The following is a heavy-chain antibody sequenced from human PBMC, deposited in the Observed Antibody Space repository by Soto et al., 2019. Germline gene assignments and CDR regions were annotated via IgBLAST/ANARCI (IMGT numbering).Heavy chain of an antibody. CDR2: IIPIFGTA. V-gene: IGHV1-69*13. CDR1: GGTFSSYA. D-gene: IGHD6-19*01. Sequence: SVKVSCKASGGTFSSYAISWVRQAPGQGLEWMGGIIPIFGTANYAQKFQGRVTITADESTSTAYMELSSLRSEDTAVYYCARGPVAGTLNWFDPWGQGTLVTVSS. J-gene: IGHJ5*02. CDR3: ARGPVAGTLNWFDP.